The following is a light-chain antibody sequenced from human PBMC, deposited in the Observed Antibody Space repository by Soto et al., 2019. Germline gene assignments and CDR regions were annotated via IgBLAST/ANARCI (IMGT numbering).Light chain of an antibody. Sequence: EIVMTQSPATLSVSPGERATLSCRASQSVNSNLAWSQQKLGQAPRLLIYGASSRATGIPDRFSGSGSGTDLTLTISRLDHEDFAVYYCHQYDNSKWTFGQGTNVDIK. J-gene: IGKJ1*01. V-gene: IGKV3D-15*01. CDR2: GAS. CDR1: QSVNSN. CDR3: HQYDNSKWT.